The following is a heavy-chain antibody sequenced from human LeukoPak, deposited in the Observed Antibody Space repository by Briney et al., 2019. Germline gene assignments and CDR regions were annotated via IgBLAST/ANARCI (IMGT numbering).Heavy chain of an antibody. V-gene: IGHV4-59*12. J-gene: IGHJ4*02. CDR2: IYYSGNT. Sequence: SETLSLTCTVSGNSFGDYYWSWIRQPPGKGLEWIGSIYYSGNTYHSPSLMSRVTISVDTSKNQFSLNLSSVTAADTAVYYCARAPHFFDTSGSRYYFDYWGRGALVTVSS. D-gene: IGHD3-22*01. CDR1: GNSFGDYY. CDR3: ARAPHFFDTSGSRYYFDY.